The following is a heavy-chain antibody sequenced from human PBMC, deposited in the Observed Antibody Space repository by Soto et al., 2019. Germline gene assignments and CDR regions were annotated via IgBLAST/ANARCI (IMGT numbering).Heavy chain of an antibody. CDR3: AKVGSDSYYYYYMDV. CDR2: ISGSGVST. Sequence: EVQLLESGGGLVQPGGSLRLSCAASGFTFSSYAMSWVRQAPGKGLEWVSDISGSGVSTYYADSVKGRFTISRDNSKITLYLPVNSLRAEDTAVYYCAKVGSDSYYYYYMDVWGKGTTVTVSS. V-gene: IGHV3-23*01. J-gene: IGHJ6*03. D-gene: IGHD2-15*01. CDR1: GFTFSSYA.